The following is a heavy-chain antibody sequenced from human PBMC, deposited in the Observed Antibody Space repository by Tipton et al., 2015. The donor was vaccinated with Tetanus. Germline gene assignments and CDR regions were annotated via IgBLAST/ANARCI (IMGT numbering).Heavy chain of an antibody. V-gene: IGHV4-30-4*01. J-gene: IGHJ6*02. CDR1: GGSISSGDYY. Sequence: TLSLTCTVSGGSISSGDYYWSWIRQPPGKGLEWIGYIYYSGSTYYNPSLKSRVTISVDTSKNQFSLKLSSVTAADTAVYYCARDPTGYGMDVWGQGTTVTVSS. CDR3: ARDPTGYGMDV. CDR2: IYYSGST.